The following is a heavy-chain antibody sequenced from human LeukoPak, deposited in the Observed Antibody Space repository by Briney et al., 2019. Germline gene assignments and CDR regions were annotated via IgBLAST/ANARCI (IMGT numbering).Heavy chain of an antibody. CDR3: ARDGWSSWYFDY. Sequence: PGGSLRLSCAASGFTFSSYAMHWVRQAPGKGLEWVAVISYDGSNKYYADSVKGRFTISRDNSKNTLYLQMNSLRAEDTAVYYCARDGWSSWYFDYWGQGTLVTVSS. CDR1: GFTFSSYA. J-gene: IGHJ4*02. V-gene: IGHV3-30*04. D-gene: IGHD6-13*01. CDR2: ISYDGSNK.